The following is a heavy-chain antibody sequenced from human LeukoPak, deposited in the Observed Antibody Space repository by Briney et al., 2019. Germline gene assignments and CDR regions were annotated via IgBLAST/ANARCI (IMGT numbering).Heavy chain of an antibody. CDR3: ARWGVTKYCSGGSCYGGDY. V-gene: IGHV4-59*06. Sequence: SETLSLTCTVSGGSISSYYWIWMRQPPGKGLEWFGFIYGSGSTYYKSSLKSRVTISVDTSKNQFSLNLTSVTAADTAVYYCARWGVTKYCSGGSCYGGDYWGQGTLVTVSS. CDR2: IYGSGST. CDR1: GGSISSYY. D-gene: IGHD2-15*01. J-gene: IGHJ4*02.